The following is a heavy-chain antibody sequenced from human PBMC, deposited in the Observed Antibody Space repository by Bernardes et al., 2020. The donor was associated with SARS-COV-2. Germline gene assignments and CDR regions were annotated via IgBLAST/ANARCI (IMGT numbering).Heavy chain of an antibody. CDR1: GFTFDDYA. CDR3: ANLGNLGLSI. J-gene: IGHJ4*02. D-gene: IGHD3-16*01. V-gene: IGHV3-9*01. Sequence: SLRLSCAASGFTFDDYAMHWVRQAPGKGLEWVSGISWNSGSIGYADSVKGRFTISRDNAKNSLYLQMNSLRAEDTALYYCANLGNLGLSIWGQGTLVTVSS. CDR2: ISWNSGSI.